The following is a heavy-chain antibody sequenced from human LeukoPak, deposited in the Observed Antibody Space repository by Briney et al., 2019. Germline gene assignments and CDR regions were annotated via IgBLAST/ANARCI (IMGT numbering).Heavy chain of an antibody. Sequence: SETLSLTCAVYGGSFSGYYWSWIRQPPGKGLEWIGGINHSGSTNYNPSLKSRVTISVDTSKNQFSLKLSSVTAADTAVYYCARDPRRELTPNYYYYYGMDVWGQGTTVTVSS. CDR2: INHSGST. D-gene: IGHD1-26*01. J-gene: IGHJ6*02. CDR3: ARDPRRELTPNYYYYYGMDV. CDR1: GGSFSGYY. V-gene: IGHV4-34*01.